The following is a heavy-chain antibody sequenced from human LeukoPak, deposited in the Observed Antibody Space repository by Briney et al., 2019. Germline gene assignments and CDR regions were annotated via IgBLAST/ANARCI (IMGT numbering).Heavy chain of an antibody. V-gene: IGHV3-43*01. J-gene: IGHJ5*02. CDR2: IGGDGGSK. CDR1: GFTFGDYT. D-gene: IGHD6-19*01. Sequence: GGSLRLSCAASGFTFGDYTMHWVRHAPGKGLEWVSLIGGDGGSKYYADSVKGRFTISRDNSKSSLYLQMNSLRTEDTASYYCAKGRIAVAASWFDPWGQGTLVTVSS. CDR3: AKGRIAVAASWFDP.